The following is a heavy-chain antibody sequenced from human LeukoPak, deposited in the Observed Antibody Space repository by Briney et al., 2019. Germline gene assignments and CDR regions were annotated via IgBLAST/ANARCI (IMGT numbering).Heavy chain of an antibody. CDR3: ARAPGVIIAFDI. Sequence: SETLSLTCTDSGGSISSYYWSWVRQPPGKGLEWIGYIYYSGSTKYNPSLKRRVAISVDTSKNQFSLKLSSVTAADTAVYYCARAPGVIIAFDIWGQGTMVTVSS. D-gene: IGHD3-3*01. V-gene: IGHV4-59*01. CDR2: IYYSGST. CDR1: GGSISSYY. J-gene: IGHJ3*02.